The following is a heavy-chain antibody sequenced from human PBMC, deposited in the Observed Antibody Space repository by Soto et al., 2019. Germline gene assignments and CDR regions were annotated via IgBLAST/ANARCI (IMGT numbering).Heavy chain of an antibody. CDR1: GGSISSDTYY. CDR2: IYYSGST. CDR3: ARSQEYYYYYMDV. J-gene: IGHJ6*03. V-gene: IGHV4-39*01. Sequence: QLQLQESGPGLVKPSETLSLTCTVSGGSISSDTYYWGWIRQPPGKGLEWIGSIYYSGSTYYNPCLKSRVTISVDTSKNQFSLKLSSVTAADTAVYYCARSQEYYYYYMDVWGKGTTVTVSS.